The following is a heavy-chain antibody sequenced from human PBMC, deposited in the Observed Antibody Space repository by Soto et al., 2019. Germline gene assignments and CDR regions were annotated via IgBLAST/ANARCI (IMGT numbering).Heavy chain of an antibody. Sequence: QVQLVQSGAEVKKPGASVKVSCKASGYTFTTYGISWVRQAPGQGLEWMGWINGYNGNTNYAQKLQGRVTMTTDTTTSTPDMKLRSPSSDDTAVYCCAINTVPGTSVDCWGEGAQVTVPS. CDR1: GYTFTTYG. D-gene: IGHD6-19*01. CDR2: INGYNGNT. V-gene: IGHV1-18*01. J-gene: IGHJ4*02. CDR3: AINTVPGTSVDC.